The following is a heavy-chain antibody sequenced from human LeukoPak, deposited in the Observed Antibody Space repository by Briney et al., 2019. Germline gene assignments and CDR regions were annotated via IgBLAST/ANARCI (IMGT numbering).Heavy chain of an antibody. J-gene: IGHJ4*02. Sequence: GRSLRLSCVASGFTFSSYAMHWVRQAPGKGLEWVAVISYDGSNKYYADSVKGRFTISRDNSKNTLYLQMNSLRAEDTAVYYCTRPLQLIAAAGPAFDYWGQGTLVTVSS. V-gene: IGHV3-30*01. CDR1: GFTFSSYA. CDR3: TRPLQLIAAAGPAFDY. CDR2: ISYDGSNK. D-gene: IGHD6-13*01.